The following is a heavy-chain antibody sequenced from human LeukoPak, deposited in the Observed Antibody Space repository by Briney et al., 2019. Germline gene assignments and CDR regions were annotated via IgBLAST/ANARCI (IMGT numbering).Heavy chain of an antibody. CDR2: IYYSGST. Sequence: SETLSLTCTVSGGSISSYYWSWIRQPPGKGLEWIGYIYYSGSTNYNPSLKSRVTISVDTSKNQFSLKLSSVTAADTAVYYCARLRQWRGNYYYGMDVGGQGTTVTVSS. V-gene: IGHV4-59*08. CDR3: ARLRQWRGNYYYGMDV. CDR1: GGSISSYY. J-gene: IGHJ6*02. D-gene: IGHD6-19*01.